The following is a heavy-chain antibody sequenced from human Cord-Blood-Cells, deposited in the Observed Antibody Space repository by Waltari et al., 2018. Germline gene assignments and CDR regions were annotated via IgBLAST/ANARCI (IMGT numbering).Heavy chain of an antibody. Sequence: QVQLQQWGAGLLKPSETLSLTCAVYGGSFSGYYWSWIRQPPGKGLEWIGEINHSGSTNSTPSLKCRVTISVDTSKNQVSLKLSSVTAAGTAVYYCARTVYSGSSFDYWGQGTLVTVSS. V-gene: IGHV4-34*01. D-gene: IGHD1-26*01. CDR1: GGSFSGYY. J-gene: IGHJ4*02. CDR3: ARTVYSGSSFDY. CDR2: INHSGST.